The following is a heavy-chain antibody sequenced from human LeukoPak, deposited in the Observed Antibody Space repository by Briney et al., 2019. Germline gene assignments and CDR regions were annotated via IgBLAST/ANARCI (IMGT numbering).Heavy chain of an antibody. CDR3: AKRIAAAGGNFDY. CDR2: ISGSGGST. V-gene: IGHV3-23*01. J-gene: IGHJ4*02. D-gene: IGHD6-13*01. CDR1: GFTFSSYG. Sequence: GGSLRLSCAASGFTFSSYGMSWVRQAPGKGLEWVSAISGSGGSTHYADSVKGRFTISRDNSKNTLYLQMNSLRAEDTAVYYCAKRIAAAGGNFDYWGQGTLVTVSS.